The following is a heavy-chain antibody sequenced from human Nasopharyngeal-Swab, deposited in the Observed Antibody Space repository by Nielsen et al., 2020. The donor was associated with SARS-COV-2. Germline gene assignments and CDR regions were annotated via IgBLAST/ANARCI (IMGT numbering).Heavy chain of an antibody. CDR1: GFTFSSYW. J-gene: IGHJ6*03. V-gene: IGHV3-7*01. CDR2: IKQDGSEK. CDR3: ARQTSNPYYYYYYMDV. D-gene: IGHD4-11*01. Sequence: GGSLRLSCAASGFTFSSYWMSWVRQAPGKGLEWVANIKQDGSEKYYVDSVKGRFTISRDNAKNSQYLQMNSLRAEDTAVYYCARQTSNPYYYYYYMDVWGKGTTVTVSS.